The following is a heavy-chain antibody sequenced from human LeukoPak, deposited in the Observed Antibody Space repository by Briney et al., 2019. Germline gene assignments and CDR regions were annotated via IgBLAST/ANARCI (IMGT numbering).Heavy chain of an antibody. Sequence: GRSLRLSCAASVVTFDGYAMHCGRQAPGKGLEWGSGISWNSGSIVYADSVQGRFTISRDNAKNSLYLQMNSLSAEDTALHYCAKDNSAEYSSSSGNFDYWGQGTLVTVSS. V-gene: IGHV3-9*01. J-gene: IGHJ4*02. CDR1: VVTFDGYA. D-gene: IGHD6-6*01. CDR2: ISWNSGSI. CDR3: AKDNSAEYSSSSGNFDY.